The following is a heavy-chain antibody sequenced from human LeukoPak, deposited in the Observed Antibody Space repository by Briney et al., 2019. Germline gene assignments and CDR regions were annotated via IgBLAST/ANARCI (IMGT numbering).Heavy chain of an antibody. Sequence: SETLSLTCTVSGGFSSFYYWNWIRQPQGKGLGWMGNIHTSGSTDYSPSLKSGVTMSIDTSKNQFSLRLSSVTAADTAVYYCARPGQSSWWVYFNYWGQGTLVTVSS. CDR2: IHTSGST. V-gene: IGHV4-4*09. CDR3: ARPGQSSWWVYFNY. D-gene: IGHD2-15*01. J-gene: IGHJ4*02. CDR1: GGFSSFYY.